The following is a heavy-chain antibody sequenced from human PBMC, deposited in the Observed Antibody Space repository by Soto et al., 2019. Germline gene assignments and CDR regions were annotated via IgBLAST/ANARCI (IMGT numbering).Heavy chain of an antibody. V-gene: IGHV4-34*01. Sequence: ASETLSLTCAVYGGSFIPYFWIWIRQPPGKRLEWIGEINHSGSTNYNPSLTRRATLSVDTSKNQVSLKLTSVTAADTAVYYCARLASGWQYYYFDFWGRGTPVTVSS. CDR3: ARLASGWQYYYFDF. CDR1: GGSFIPYF. CDR2: INHSGST. D-gene: IGHD6-19*01. J-gene: IGHJ2*01.